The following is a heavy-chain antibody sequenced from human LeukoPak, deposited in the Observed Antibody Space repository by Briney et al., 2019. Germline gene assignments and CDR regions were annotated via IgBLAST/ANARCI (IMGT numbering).Heavy chain of an antibody. CDR3: ASGCSGGSCYSYYYYMDV. CDR2: INHSGST. Sequence: SETLSLTCAVYGGSFSGYYWSWIRQPPGKGLEWIGEINHSGSTFYNPSLESRVTISVDTSKNQFSLKLGSVTAADTAVYYCASGCSGGSCYSYYYYMDVWGKGTTVTISS. D-gene: IGHD2-15*01. V-gene: IGHV4-34*01. CDR1: GGSFSGYY. J-gene: IGHJ6*03.